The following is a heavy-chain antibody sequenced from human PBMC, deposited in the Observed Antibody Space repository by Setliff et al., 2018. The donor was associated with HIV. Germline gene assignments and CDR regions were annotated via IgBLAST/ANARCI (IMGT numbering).Heavy chain of an antibody. CDR1: GVSIVSGGFY. CDR2: VYYTGKT. CDR3: ARGPLMLYGLGAFDI. Sequence: SETLSLTCSVSGVSIVSGGFYYSWIRQHPGKGLEWLGTVYYTGKTYYNPSLQSRLTMSADTSKNQLYLKMNSVTAADTAVYFCARGPLMLYGLGAFDIWGQGTMVTVSS. J-gene: IGHJ3*02. D-gene: IGHD2-8*01. V-gene: IGHV4-31*03.